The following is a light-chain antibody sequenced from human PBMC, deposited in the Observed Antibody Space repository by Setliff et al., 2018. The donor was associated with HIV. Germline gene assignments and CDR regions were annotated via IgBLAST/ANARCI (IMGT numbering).Light chain of an antibody. CDR1: VSNIGRNS. J-gene: IGLJ2*01. CDR2: NDG. Sequence: QSVLTQPPSMSGTPGQKVTISCSGGVSNIGRNSVFWYQQLPGTAPKLLMYNDGQRPSGVPDRFSGSKSGTSASLAITDLRSGDEADYYCATSDDSLGAVGFGGGTK. V-gene: IGLV1-47*02. CDR3: ATSDDSLGAVG.